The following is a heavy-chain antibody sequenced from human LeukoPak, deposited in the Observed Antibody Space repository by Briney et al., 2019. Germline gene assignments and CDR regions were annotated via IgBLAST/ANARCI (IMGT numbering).Heavy chain of an antibody. CDR3: ARGTLAGYFLGF. CDR1: GGTFSSYA. CDR2: IIPIFGTA. Sequence: SVKVSCKASGGTFSSYAISWVRQAPGQGLEWMGGIIPIFGTANYAQKFQGRVTITADESTSTAYMELSSLRSEDTAVYYCARGTLAGYFLGFWGQGTLVTVSS. D-gene: IGHD3-9*01. J-gene: IGHJ4*02. V-gene: IGHV1-69*01.